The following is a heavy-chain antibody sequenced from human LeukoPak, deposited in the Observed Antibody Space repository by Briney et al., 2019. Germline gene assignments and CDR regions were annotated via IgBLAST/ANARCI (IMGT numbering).Heavy chain of an antibody. D-gene: IGHD3-3*01. CDR2: IIPIFGTA. CDR1: GGTFSSYA. CDR3: ARDERFLEWLLFNY. Sequence: SVKVSCKASGGTFSSYAISWVRQAPGQGLEWMGGIIPIFGTANYAQKSQGRVTITADESTSTAYMELSSLRSEDTAVYYCARDERFLEWLLFNYWGLGTLVTVSS. J-gene: IGHJ4*02. V-gene: IGHV1-69*13.